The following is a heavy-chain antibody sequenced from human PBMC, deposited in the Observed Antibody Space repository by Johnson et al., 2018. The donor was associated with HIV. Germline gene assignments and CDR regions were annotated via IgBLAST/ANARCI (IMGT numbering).Heavy chain of an antibody. CDR2: VSYDGNSK. CDR1: GFTVSSNY. Sequence: QVQLVESGGGLIQPGGSLRLSCAASGFTVSSNYMSWVRQAPGKGLEWVAAVSYDGNSKSYADSVKGRFTISRDNSKNTLYLQMNSLRAEDTAVYYCAREAYRAFDIWGQGTMVTVSS. CDR3: AREAYRAFDI. D-gene: IGHD3-16*01. J-gene: IGHJ3*02. V-gene: IGHV3-30*03.